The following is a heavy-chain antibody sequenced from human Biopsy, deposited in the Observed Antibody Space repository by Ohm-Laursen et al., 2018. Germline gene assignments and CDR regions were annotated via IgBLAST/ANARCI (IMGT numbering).Heavy chain of an antibody. Sequence: SETLSLTCTVSGVSISVDGYYWAWIRQLPGKGLDWIGYIYHSGTTYYNPSLKSRLTMSVDTSKNEFSLRLRSVTAADTAVYYCARHRYCSSTSCSNSNYYFDFWGQGTLVTVSS. V-gene: IGHV4-31*03. CDR2: IYHSGTT. CDR3: ARHRYCSSTSCSNSNYYFDF. J-gene: IGHJ4*02. CDR1: GVSISVDGYY. D-gene: IGHD2-2*01.